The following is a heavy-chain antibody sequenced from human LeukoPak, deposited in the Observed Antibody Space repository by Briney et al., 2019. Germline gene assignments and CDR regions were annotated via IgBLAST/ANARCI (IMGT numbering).Heavy chain of an antibody. CDR2: IRYDGSNK. V-gene: IGHV3-30*02. Sequence: PGGSLRLSCAASGFTFSSYGMSWVRQAPGKGLEWVAFIRYDGSNKYYADSVKGRFTISRDKSKNTLYLQMNSLRAEDTAVYYCARGTTGYSGYYTFDYWGQGTLVTVSS. CDR3: ARGTTGYSGYYTFDY. CDR1: GFTFSSYG. J-gene: IGHJ4*02. D-gene: IGHD5-12*01.